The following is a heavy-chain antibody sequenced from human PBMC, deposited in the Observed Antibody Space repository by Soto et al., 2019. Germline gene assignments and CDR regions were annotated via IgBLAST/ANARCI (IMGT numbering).Heavy chain of an antibody. Sequence: QVQLQQWGAGPLRPSETLSLTCGVSGGSFSGYYWAWIRQSPGKGLEWIGEINDRGSINYNPSLKSRVSISVDTSKKHYSLTLRSVTAADTAVYYGARESHDILTGPPWVWYFDLWGRGTLVTVSS. CDR3: ARESHDILTGPPWVWYFDL. D-gene: IGHD3-9*01. J-gene: IGHJ2*01. CDR1: GGSFSGYY. CDR2: INDRGSI. V-gene: IGHV4-34*01.